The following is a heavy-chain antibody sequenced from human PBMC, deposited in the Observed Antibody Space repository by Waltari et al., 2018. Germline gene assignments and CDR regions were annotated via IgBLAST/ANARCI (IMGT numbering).Heavy chain of an antibody. CDR2: IIPILGIA. D-gene: IGHD3-10*01. V-gene: IGHV1-69*02. CDR1: GGSFSSYT. CDR3: ARGPMVRGVPLLRYGMDV. J-gene: IGHJ6*02. Sequence: QVQLVQSGAEVKKPGSSVKVSCKASGGSFSSYTISWVRKPPGQGLEWMGRIIPILGIANYAQKFQGRVTITADKSTSTAYMELSSLRSEDTAVYYCARGPMVRGVPLLRYGMDVWGQGTTVTVSS.